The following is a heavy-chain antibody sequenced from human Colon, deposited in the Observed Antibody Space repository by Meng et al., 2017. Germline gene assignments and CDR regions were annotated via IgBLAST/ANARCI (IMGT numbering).Heavy chain of an antibody. D-gene: IGHD6-6*01. V-gene: IGHV3-9*01. CDR1: GFTFDDYA. J-gene: IGHJ4*02. CDR2: INWNGNSI. CDR3: AKATSYSSSSSFAN. Sequence: SLKISCAASGFTFDDYAMHWVRQAPGKGLEWVSGINWNGNSIAYADSVKGRFTISRDNAKNSLHLQMNSLRPEDTALYYCAKATSYSSSSSFANCSQGTL.